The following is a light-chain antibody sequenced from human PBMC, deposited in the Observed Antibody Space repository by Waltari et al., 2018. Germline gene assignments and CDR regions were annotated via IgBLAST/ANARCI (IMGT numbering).Light chain of an antibody. V-gene: IGKV1-39*01. CDR1: QSVSDY. J-gene: IGKJ2*01. CDR2: TAS. CDR3: QQSYTTPYT. Sequence: DIQMTQSPSYLSASLGDSVTITCRASQSVSDYLNWYQQKPGKAPRLLIYTASSLQSGVPSTFSGSGSRTEFTLTISSLQIEDFATDYCQQSYTTPYTFGQGTKLGIK.